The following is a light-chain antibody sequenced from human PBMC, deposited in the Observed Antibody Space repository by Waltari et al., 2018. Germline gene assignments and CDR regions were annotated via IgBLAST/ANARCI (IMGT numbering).Light chain of an antibody. V-gene: IGKV2-30*02. J-gene: IGKJ1*01. CDR2: KVS. CDR3: MQSTQWPRT. CDR1: QSRIHSDGNTS. Sequence: DVVMTQSPLSLPVTLGQPASISCRSSQSRIHSDGNTSLNWFQQRPGQSPRLLIYKVSKRESGVPDRFSGSGSGTYFTLKISRVEAEDVGFYYCMQSTQWPRTFGQGTKVEIK.